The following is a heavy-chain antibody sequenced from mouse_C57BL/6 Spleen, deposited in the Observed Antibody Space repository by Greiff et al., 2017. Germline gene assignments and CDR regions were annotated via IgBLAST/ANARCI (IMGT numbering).Heavy chain of an antibody. CDR1: GYTFTSYW. V-gene: IGHV1-74*01. J-gene: IGHJ3*01. D-gene: IGHD1-1*02. CDR3: AHGSPWFAY. Sequence: QVQLQQPGAELVKPGASVKVSCKASGYTFTSYWMHWVKQRPGQGLEWIGGIHPSDSDANSNQKFKGKATLTVDKSASTAYMRLSSLTSEDSAFFYCAHGSPWFAYWGQGTLVTVSA. CDR2: IHPSDSDA.